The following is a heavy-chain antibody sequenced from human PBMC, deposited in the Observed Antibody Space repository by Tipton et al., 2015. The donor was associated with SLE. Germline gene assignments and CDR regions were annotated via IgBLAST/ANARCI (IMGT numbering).Heavy chain of an antibody. CDR2: LYGSGSPT. CDR1: GDSLTSNY. J-gene: IGHJ4*02. D-gene: IGHD3-3*01. Sequence: LRLSCTVSGDSLTSNYWNWIRQPAGKGLEWIGRLYGSGSPTHYNPSLESRVTTSVDKSQNQFSLKLTSVTAADTAVYFCARIRPGHGDPFDFWGQGTLVTVSS. V-gene: IGHV4-4*07. CDR3: ARIRPGHGDPFDF.